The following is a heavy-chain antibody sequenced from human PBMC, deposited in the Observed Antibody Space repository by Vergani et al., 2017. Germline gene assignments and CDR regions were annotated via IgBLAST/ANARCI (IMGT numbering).Heavy chain of an antibody. CDR1: GFTFSSYS. V-gene: IGHV3-21*01. CDR3: ARSSRYSSSWYGY. J-gene: IGHJ4*02. Sequence: EVQLVESGGGLVKPGGSLRLSCAASGFTFSSYSMNWVRQAPGKGLEWVSSISSSSSYIYYADSVKGRFTISRDNAKNSLYLQMNSLRAEDTAVYYCARSSRYSSSWYGYWGQGTLVTVSS. D-gene: IGHD6-13*01. CDR2: ISSSSSYI.